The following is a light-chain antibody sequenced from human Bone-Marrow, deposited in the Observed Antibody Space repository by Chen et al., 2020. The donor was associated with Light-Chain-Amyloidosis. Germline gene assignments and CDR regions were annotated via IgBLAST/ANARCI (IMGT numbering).Light chain of an antibody. Sequence: QTVVTQDPSFSVSPGGTVTLTCALSSGSVSTSYYPSWYQQTPGPAPRTLIYTTNTRSSGVPDRFSGSILGNKAALTITGAQADDESDYYCVLYMGSGISVFGGGTKLTVL. CDR3: VLYMGSGISV. CDR2: TTN. CDR1: SGSVSTSYY. V-gene: IGLV8-61*01. J-gene: IGLJ3*02.